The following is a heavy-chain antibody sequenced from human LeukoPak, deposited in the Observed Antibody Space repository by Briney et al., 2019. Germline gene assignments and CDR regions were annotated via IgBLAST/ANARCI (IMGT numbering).Heavy chain of an antibody. Sequence: GESLKISCKSSGYSFTSYWIDWVRQMPGKGLEWMGIIYPDDSDTRYSPSFQGQVTISVDKSITTAYLQWSSLKASDTAMYYCAKLGAYSSSWYGFVDYWGQGTLVTVSS. D-gene: IGHD6-13*01. CDR2: IYPDDSDT. CDR1: GYSFTSYW. J-gene: IGHJ4*02. V-gene: IGHV5-51*01. CDR3: AKLGAYSSSWYGFVDY.